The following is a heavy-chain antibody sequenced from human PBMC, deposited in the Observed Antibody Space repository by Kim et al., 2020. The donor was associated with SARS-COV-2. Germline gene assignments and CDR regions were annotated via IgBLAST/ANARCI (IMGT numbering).Heavy chain of an antibody. CDR3: ARGTDSSSSDY. Sequence: SETLSLTCAVYGGSFSGYYWSWIRQPPGKGLEWIGEINHSGSTNYNPSLKSRVTISVDTSKNQFSLKLSSVTAADTAVYYCARGTDSSSSDYWGQGTLVTVSS. J-gene: IGHJ4*02. V-gene: IGHV4-34*01. D-gene: IGHD6-13*01. CDR2: INHSGST. CDR1: GGSFSGYY.